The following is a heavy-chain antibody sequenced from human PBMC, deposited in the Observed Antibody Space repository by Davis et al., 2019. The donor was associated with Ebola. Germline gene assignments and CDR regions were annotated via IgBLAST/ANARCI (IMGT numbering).Heavy chain of an antibody. V-gene: IGHV1-69*06. Sequence: SVKVSCKTSGGTFNNFPISWVRQAPGQGLEWMGGIIPMFGTANYAQKFQGRVTITADRSTSTAYMDLSSLRSEDTAVYYCARDSEPSLTGYFRAYYRMDVWGQGTTVTVSS. J-gene: IGHJ6*02. CDR3: ARDSEPSLTGYFRAYYRMDV. D-gene: IGHD3-9*01. CDR2: IIPMFGTA. CDR1: GGTFNNFP.